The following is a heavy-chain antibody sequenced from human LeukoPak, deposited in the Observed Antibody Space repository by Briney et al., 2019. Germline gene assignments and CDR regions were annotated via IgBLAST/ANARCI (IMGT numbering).Heavy chain of an antibody. D-gene: IGHD6-13*01. CDR3: ARAGYSSTWYSRYFDL. J-gene: IGHJ2*01. CDR1: GFTFSSYW. Sequence: GGSLRLSCAASGFTFSSYWMSWVRQAPGKGLEWVANIKQDGSEKYYVDSVKGRFTISRDNAKNSLYLQMNSLRAGDTAVYYCARAGYSSTWYSRYFDLWGRGTLVTVSS. CDR2: IKQDGSEK. V-gene: IGHV3-7*01.